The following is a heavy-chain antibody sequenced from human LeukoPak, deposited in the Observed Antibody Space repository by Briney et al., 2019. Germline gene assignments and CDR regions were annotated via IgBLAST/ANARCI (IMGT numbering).Heavy chain of an antibody. CDR2: IKQDGSEK. D-gene: IGHD5-24*01. J-gene: IGHJ2*01. CDR1: GFTFSSYW. Sequence: GGSLRLSCAASGFTFSSYWMSWVRQAPGKGLEWVANIKQDGSEKYYVDSVKGRFTISRDNAKNSLYLQMNSLRAEDTAVYYCARWEVVRNYRIYWYFDLWGRGTLVTVSS. CDR3: ARWEVVRNYRIYWYFDL. V-gene: IGHV3-7*01.